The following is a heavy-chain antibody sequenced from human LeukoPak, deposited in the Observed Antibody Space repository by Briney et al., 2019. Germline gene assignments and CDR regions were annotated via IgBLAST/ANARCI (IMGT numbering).Heavy chain of an antibody. CDR2: ISYDGSNK. J-gene: IGHJ5*02. CDR1: GFTFSSYG. D-gene: IGHD1-14*01. Sequence: GGSLRLSCAASGFTFSSYGMHWVRQAPDKGLEWVSVISYDGSNKYYADSVKGRFTISRDNSKNTLYLQMNSLRAEDTAVYYCAKEASFGTNTPFDPWGQGTLVTVSS. CDR3: AKEASFGTNTPFDP. V-gene: IGHV3-30*18.